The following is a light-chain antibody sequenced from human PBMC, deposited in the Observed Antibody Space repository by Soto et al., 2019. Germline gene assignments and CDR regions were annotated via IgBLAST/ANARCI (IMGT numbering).Light chain of an antibody. CDR1: HSVSNNY. CDR3: QQYTSSPALT. Sequence: IGITQAPCTLFLSPGERATLSCRASHSVSNNYLAWYQQRPGLAPRLLIYDASTRAPGIPDRFSGSGSGTDFTLTISRLEPEDFAVYYCQQYTSSPALTFGGGTKVDIK. J-gene: IGKJ4*01. V-gene: IGKV3-20*01. CDR2: DAS.